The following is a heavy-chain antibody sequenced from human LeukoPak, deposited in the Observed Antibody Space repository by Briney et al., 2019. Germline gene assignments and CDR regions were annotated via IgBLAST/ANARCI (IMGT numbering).Heavy chain of an antibody. D-gene: IGHD2-15*01. Sequence: PSETLSLTCTVSGGSISSSSYYWGWIRQPPGKGLEWIGSIYYSGSTYYNPSLKSRVTISVDTSKNQFSLKLSSVTAADTAVYYCARYCSGGSCSRFDYWGQGTLVTVSS. CDR2: IYYSGST. CDR3: ARYCSGGSCSRFDY. CDR1: GGSISSSSYY. V-gene: IGHV4-39*07. J-gene: IGHJ4*02.